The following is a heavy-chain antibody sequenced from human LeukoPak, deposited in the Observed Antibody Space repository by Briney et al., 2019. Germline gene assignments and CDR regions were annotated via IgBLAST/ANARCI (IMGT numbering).Heavy chain of an antibody. V-gene: IGHV3-23*01. CDR2: VSRFGGTT. CDR3: ARGKWELLGYYFDY. J-gene: IGHJ4*02. Sequence: RGSLRLSCAASGFTFDSYAMSWVRQAPGKGLEWVSAVSRFGGTTYYADSAKGRFTISRDNSNNTVYLQMNSLRAEDTAVYYCARGKWELLGYYFDYWGQGTLVTVSS. CDR1: GFTFDSYA. D-gene: IGHD1-26*01.